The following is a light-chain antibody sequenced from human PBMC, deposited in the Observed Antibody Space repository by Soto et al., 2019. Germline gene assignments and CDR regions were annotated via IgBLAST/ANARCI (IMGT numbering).Light chain of an antibody. CDR1: QGISRY. Sequence: AIRMTQSPSSLSASTGDRVTITCRASQGISRYLAWYQQKPGKAPKLLIYAASTLQSGVPSRFSGSGSGTDFTLTISCLQSEDFATYYCQQYYSYPRWTFGQGTKV. V-gene: IGKV1-8*01. CDR2: AAS. CDR3: QQYYSYPRWT. J-gene: IGKJ1*01.